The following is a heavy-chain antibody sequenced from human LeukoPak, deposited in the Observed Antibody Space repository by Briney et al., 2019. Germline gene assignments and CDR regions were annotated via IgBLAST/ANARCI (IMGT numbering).Heavy chain of an antibody. CDR3: AKDPRYSSSWYYDTTLFDY. Sequence: SETLSLTCTVSGGSISSYYWSWIRQPAGKGLEWIGRIYTSGSTNYNPSLKSRVTMSVDTSKNQFSLKLSSVTAADTAVYYCAKDPRYSSSWYYDTTLFDYWGQGTLVTVSS. V-gene: IGHV4-4*07. CDR1: GGSISSYY. J-gene: IGHJ4*02. D-gene: IGHD6-13*01. CDR2: IYTSGST.